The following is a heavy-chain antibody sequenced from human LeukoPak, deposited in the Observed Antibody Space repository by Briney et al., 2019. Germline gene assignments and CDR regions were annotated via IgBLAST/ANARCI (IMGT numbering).Heavy chain of an antibody. Sequence: SVTVSCKASGGTFSSYAISWVRQAPGQGLEWMGGIILIFGTANYAQKFQGRVTITADESTSTAYMELSSLRSEDTAVYYCASDGGSIRRGGDYWGQGTLVTVSS. CDR2: IILIFGTA. V-gene: IGHV1-69*13. CDR1: GGTFSSYA. CDR3: ASDGGSIRRGGDY. J-gene: IGHJ4*02. D-gene: IGHD2-15*01.